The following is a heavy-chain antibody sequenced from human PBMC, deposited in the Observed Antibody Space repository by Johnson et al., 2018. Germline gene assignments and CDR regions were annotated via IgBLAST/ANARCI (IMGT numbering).Heavy chain of an antibody. CDR1: GFPFDDFS. Sequence: VQLVESGGVVVQPGGSLRLSCAASGFPFDDFSMHWVRQVPGKGLEWVSLITWDGGRTYYGDSVKGRFTVSSDNSKNSLFLQMNSLRTEDTALYYCASDQGMLTGSPDYYGMDVWGQGTTVPVSS. CDR2: ITWDGGRT. D-gene: IGHD3-9*01. CDR3: ASDQGMLTGSPDYYGMDV. V-gene: IGHV3-43*01. J-gene: IGHJ6*02.